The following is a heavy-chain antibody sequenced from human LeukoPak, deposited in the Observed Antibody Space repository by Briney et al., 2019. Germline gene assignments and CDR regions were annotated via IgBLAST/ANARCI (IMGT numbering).Heavy chain of an antibody. CDR2: ISSSSSYI. D-gene: IGHD3-22*01. CDR1: GFTFSSYG. CDR3: ARGAHYYDSSGYSG. J-gene: IGHJ4*02. Sequence: KTGGSLRLSCAASGFTFSSYGMHWVRQAPGKGLEWVSSISSSSSYIYYADSVKGRFTISRDNAKNSLYLQMNSLRAEDTAVYYCARGAHYYDSSGYSGWGQGTLVTVSS. V-gene: IGHV3-21*01.